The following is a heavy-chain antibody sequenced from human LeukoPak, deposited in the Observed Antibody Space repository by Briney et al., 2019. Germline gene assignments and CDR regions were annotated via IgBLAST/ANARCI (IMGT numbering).Heavy chain of an antibody. CDR3: ARVAQVHYHFDF. D-gene: IGHD1-26*01. J-gene: IGHJ4*02. V-gene: IGHV3-66*01. CDR1: GVTVSSNY. Sequence: GGSLRLSCAASGVTVSSNYMSWVRQAPGHGVEWVSLINSGGNTYYADSVKGRFTISRDNSKNTLYLQMNSLRGEDTAVYYCARVAQVHYHFDFWGQGTPVTVSS. CDR2: INSGGNT.